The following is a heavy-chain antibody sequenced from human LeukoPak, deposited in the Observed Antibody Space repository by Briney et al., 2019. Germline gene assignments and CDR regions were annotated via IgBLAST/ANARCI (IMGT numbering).Heavy chain of an antibody. V-gene: IGHV3-21*01. J-gene: IGHJ4*02. D-gene: IGHD5-18*01. CDR2: ISSSSTYI. CDR3: AREPTAMVL. CDR1: GFTFSSYA. Sequence: GGSLRLSCAASGFTFSSYAMSWVRQAPGKGLEWVSSISSSSTYIYYADSVKGRFTISRDNAKNSLYLQMNSLRAEDAAVYYCAREPTAMVLWGQGTLVTVSS.